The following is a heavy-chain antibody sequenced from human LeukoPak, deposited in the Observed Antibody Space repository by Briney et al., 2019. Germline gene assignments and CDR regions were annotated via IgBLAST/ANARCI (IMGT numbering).Heavy chain of an antibody. D-gene: IGHD3-10*01. CDR3: GRGMRDYYGLDY. V-gene: IGHV3-74*01. J-gene: IGHJ4*02. CDR1: GFIFSSFW. Sequence: GGSLRLSCAASGFIFSSFWMHWVRQVPGKGLVWVSHINSDGRTTDYADSVRSRFTISRDNAKNTLYLQMNRLTVEDTAVYYCGRGMRDYYGLDYWGQGFLVTVSS. CDR2: INSDGRTT.